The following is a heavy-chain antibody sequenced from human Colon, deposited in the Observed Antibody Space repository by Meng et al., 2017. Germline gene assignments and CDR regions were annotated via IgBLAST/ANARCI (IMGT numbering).Heavy chain of an antibody. Sequence: GESPKISCAASGFTFSSYWMTRVRQAPGKGLEWVANIKEDASEEYYVDSVQGRFTIFRDNAKNSLYLQMNSLRAEDTAIYYCVRGSGYYIHWGQGTLVTVSS. V-gene: IGHV3-7*01. CDR2: IKEDASEE. CDR1: GFTFSSYW. CDR3: VRGSGYYIH. J-gene: IGHJ4*02. D-gene: IGHD3-3*01.